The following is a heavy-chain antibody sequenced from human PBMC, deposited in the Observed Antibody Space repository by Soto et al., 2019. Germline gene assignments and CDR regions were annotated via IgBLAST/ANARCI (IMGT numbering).Heavy chain of an antibody. D-gene: IGHD3-9*01. Sequence: QVQLVESGGGVSRLGGPLSLSLAAPGSPFKNYALHGAGRAPGRGLEGVAVISYDGSIEFYADSVKGRFTISRDDFKNTMFLQMGSLRVEDTAVYYCARGLRDFDWRLPFGYWGQGTLVTVSS. V-gene: IGHV3-30-3*01. CDR1: GSPFKNYA. CDR3: ARGLRDFDWRLPFGY. J-gene: IGHJ4*02. CDR2: ISYDGSIE.